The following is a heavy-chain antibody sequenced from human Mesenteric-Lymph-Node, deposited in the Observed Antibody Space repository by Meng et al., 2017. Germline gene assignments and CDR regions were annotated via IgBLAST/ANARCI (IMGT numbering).Heavy chain of an antibody. CDR1: GFTFSSYA. Sequence: GESLKISCAASGFTFSSYAMSWVRQAPGKGLEWVSAISGSGGSTYYADSVKGRFTISRDNSKNTLYLQMNSLRAEDTAVYYCAKDVVGGTLYFDYWGQGTLVTVSS. V-gene: IGHV3-23*01. J-gene: IGHJ4*02. CDR3: AKDVVGGTLYFDY. D-gene: IGHD1-26*01. CDR2: ISGSGGST.